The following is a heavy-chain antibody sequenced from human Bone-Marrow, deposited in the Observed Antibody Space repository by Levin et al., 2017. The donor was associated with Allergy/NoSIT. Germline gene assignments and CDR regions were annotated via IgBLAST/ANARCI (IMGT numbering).Heavy chain of an antibody. CDR3: ARAPIAVPGTWYFDH. D-gene: IGHD6-19*01. Sequence: LSQTLSLTCAVSGDSVSSNNAAWNWLRQSPSRGLEWLGRTYYRSKWYHDYAASVKSRMSINPDTSKNQFSLQLNSVTPEDTAVYHCARAPIAVPGTWYFDHWGQGVPVTVSS. J-gene: IGHJ4*02. V-gene: IGHV6-1*01. CDR2: TYYRSKWYH. CDR1: GDSVSSNNAA.